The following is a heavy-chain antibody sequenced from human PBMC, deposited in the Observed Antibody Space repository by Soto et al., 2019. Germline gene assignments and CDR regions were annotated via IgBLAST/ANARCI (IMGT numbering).Heavy chain of an antibody. CDR2: IGAGGGST. V-gene: IGHV3-23*01. CDR1: GFTFSGYA. J-gene: IGHJ6*02. CDR3: ARVRQTLTIEGLDV. Sequence: PGGYLRLSCVASGFTFSGYAMTWVRRAPGKGLELVSVIGAGGGSTYYGDSVRGRFTISRDNSKNTLYLQTNSLRADDTAVYYCARVRQTLTIEGLDVWGQGTTVTVSS. D-gene: IGHD2-2*01.